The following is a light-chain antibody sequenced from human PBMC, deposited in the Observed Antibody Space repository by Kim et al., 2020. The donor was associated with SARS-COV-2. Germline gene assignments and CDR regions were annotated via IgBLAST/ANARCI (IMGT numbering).Light chain of an antibody. CDR3: QVWDGSGVV. Sequence: SYELTQPLSVSVALGQTARIACGGNDLVSKHVHWYQQKAGQAPVVLIYRDTNRPSGIPKRFSGSNSGSTATLTISRVQVGDEADYFCQVWDGSGVVFGGGTKLTVL. CDR2: RDT. J-gene: IGLJ3*02. CDR1: DLVSKH. V-gene: IGLV3-9*01.